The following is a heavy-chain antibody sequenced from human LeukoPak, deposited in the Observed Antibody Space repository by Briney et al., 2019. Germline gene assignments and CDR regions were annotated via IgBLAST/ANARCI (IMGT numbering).Heavy chain of an antibody. V-gene: IGHV1-2*04. CDR1: GYTFTGCY. CDR2: INPNSGGT. Sequence: ASVKVSCKASGYTFTGCYMHWVRQAPGQGLEWMGWINPNSGGTNYAQKFQGWVTMTRDTSISTAYMELSSLRSEDTAVYYCARGGSGSYYKSLGYWGQGTLVTVSS. CDR3: ARGGSGSYYKSLGY. J-gene: IGHJ4*02. D-gene: IGHD3-10*01.